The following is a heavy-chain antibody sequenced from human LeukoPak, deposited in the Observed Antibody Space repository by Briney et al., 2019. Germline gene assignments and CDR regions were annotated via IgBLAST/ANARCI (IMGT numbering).Heavy chain of an antibody. D-gene: IGHD2-15*01. V-gene: IGHV3-30-3*01. J-gene: IGHJ6*02. CDR3: ARDLGYCSGGSCKHSYYYYGMDV. Sequence: GGSLRLSCAASGFTFSSYAMHWVRQAPGKGLEWVAVISYDGSNKYYADSVKGRFTISRDSSKNTLYLQMNSLRAEDTAVYYCARDLGYCSGGSCKHSYYYYGMDVWGQGTTVTVSS. CDR1: GFTFSSYA. CDR2: ISYDGSNK.